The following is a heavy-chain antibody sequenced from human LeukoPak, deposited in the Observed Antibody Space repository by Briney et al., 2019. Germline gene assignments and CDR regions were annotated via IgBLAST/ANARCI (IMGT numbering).Heavy chain of an antibody. J-gene: IGHJ4*02. CDR1: GGSISSYY. CDR2: IYHSGST. V-gene: IGHV4-59*04. CDR3: ARCSLPKHDYVWGSYRYRTGYFDY. Sequence: SETLSLTCTVSGGSISSYYWSWIRQPPGKGLEWIGYIYHSGSTYYNPSLKSRVTISVDTSKNQFSLKLSSVTAADTAVYYCARCSLPKHDYVWGSYRYRTGYFDYWGQGTLVTVSS. D-gene: IGHD3-16*02.